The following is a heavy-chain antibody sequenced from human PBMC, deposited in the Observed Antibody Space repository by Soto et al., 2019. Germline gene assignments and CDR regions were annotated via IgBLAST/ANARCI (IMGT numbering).Heavy chain of an antibody. CDR3: ARRGPYGSGSYFDY. Sequence: QLQLQESGPGLVKPSETLSLTCSVSGGSISSSTYYWGWIRQPPGKGLEWIGTIYYSGSTYYNPSLKSRVTISTATSKNQFSLRLSSVTAADTAVYYCARRGPYGSGSYFDYWGQGTLVTVSS. V-gene: IGHV4-39*01. CDR2: IYYSGST. J-gene: IGHJ4*02. CDR1: GGSISSSTYY. D-gene: IGHD3-10*01.